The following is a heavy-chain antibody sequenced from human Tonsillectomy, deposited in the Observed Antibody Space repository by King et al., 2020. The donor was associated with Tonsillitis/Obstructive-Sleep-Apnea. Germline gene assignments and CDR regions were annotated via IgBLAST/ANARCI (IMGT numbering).Heavy chain of an antibody. Sequence: QLQLQESGPGLVKPSETLSLTCTVSGGSISSYYWSWIRQPPGKGLEWIGYIYYSGSTNYNPSLPSRVTISVDTSRNQFSLRLSSVTAADTAVYYCARQYNVYNWFDPWGQGTLVTVSS. CDR2: IYYSGST. CDR3: ARQYNVYNWFDP. V-gene: IGHV4-59*08. D-gene: IGHD5/OR15-5a*01. CDR1: GGSISSYY. J-gene: IGHJ5*02.